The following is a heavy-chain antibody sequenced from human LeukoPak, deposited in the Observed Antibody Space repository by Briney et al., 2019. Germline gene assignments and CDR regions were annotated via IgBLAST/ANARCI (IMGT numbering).Heavy chain of an antibody. CDR2: IINSGKTV. D-gene: IGHD3-22*01. CDR1: GFTFSNYS. Sequence: GGSLRLSCAVSGFTFSNYSMNWVRQTPGTGLEWIAYIINSGKTVYYADSVKGRFTISRDNAKNSLYLQMNSLRAEDTAVYYCARADSTMVVWYFDYWGQGALVTVSS. J-gene: IGHJ4*02. CDR3: ARADSTMVVWYFDY. V-gene: IGHV3-48*01.